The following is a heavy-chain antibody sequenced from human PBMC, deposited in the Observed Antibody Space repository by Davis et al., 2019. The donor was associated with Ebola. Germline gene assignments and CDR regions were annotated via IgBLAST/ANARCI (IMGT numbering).Heavy chain of an antibody. J-gene: IGHJ4*02. CDR1: GFTFSSYE. Sequence: GGSLRLSCAASGFTFSSYEMNWVRQAPGKGLEWASYISSSGSTIYYADSVKGRFTISRANAKNSLYLQMNSLRAEDTAVYYCARDTPPQGPPFDYWGQGTLVTVSS. CDR2: ISSSGSTI. V-gene: IGHV3-48*03. CDR3: ARDTPPQGPPFDY.